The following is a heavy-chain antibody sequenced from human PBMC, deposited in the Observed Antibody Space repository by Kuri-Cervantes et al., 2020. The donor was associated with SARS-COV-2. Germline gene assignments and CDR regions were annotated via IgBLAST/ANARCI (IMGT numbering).Heavy chain of an antibody. CDR3: ARVGYYDSSGYYTNKGYFDY. J-gene: IGHJ4*02. V-gene: IGHV3-11*06. D-gene: IGHD3-22*01. CDR1: GFTFSDYY. CDR2: ISSSSSYT. Sequence: GESLKISWAASGFTFSDYYMSWIRQAPGEGLEWVSYISSSSSYTNYADPVKDRFTISRDNAKNSLYLQMNSLRAEDTAVYYCARVGYYDSSGYYTNKGYFDYWGQGTLVTVSS.